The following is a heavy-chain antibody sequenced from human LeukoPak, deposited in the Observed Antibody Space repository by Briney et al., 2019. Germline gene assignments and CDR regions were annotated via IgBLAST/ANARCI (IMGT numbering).Heavy chain of an antibody. Sequence: SETLSLTCTVSGVSISSYYWSWIRQPPGKGLEWIGYIYYSGSTNYNPSLKSRVTISVDTSKNQFSLKLSSVTAADTAVYYCARVGDYYYYMDVWGKGTTVTVSS. CDR1: GVSISSYY. V-gene: IGHV4-59*08. J-gene: IGHJ6*03. CDR2: IYYSGST. D-gene: IGHD4-17*01. CDR3: ARVGDYYYYMDV.